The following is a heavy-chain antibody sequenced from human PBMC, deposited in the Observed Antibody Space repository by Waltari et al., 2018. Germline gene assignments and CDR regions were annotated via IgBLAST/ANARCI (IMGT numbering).Heavy chain of an antibody. Sequence: EVQLVESGGGLVQPGGSLRLSCLASGFTFSDYWMTWVRQTPGKDLEWVANIIEDGSESYYVDSVKGRFSMSRDNARNSVSLQMNNLRVEDTAVYYCARGKAFDIWGQGTTVTVS. CDR2: IIEDGSES. CDR1: GFTFSDYW. CDR3: ARGKAFDI. V-gene: IGHV3-7*01. J-gene: IGHJ3*02.